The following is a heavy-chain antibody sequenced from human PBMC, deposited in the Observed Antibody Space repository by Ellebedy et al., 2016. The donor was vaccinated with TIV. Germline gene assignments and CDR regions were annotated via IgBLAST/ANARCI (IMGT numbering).Heavy chain of an antibody. J-gene: IGHJ4*02. V-gene: IGHV3-23*01. CDR3: ARAGSYRFDY. CDR1: GFTFSSYA. D-gene: IGHD1-26*01. Sequence: PGGSLRLSCAASGFTFSSYAMSWVRQAHGKGLEWVSTISNNGSRTYYADSVEGRFIISRDNSKKTRYLQMNSLRLEDNGVYFCARAGSYRFDYWGQGSLVTVSS. CDR2: ISNNGSRT.